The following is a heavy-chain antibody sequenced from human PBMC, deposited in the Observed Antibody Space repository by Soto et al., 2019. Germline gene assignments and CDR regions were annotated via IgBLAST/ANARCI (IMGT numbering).Heavy chain of an antibody. V-gene: IGHV4-59*01. J-gene: IGHJ4*02. CDR2: IYYSGST. CDR3: ARADYGQHRFY. CDR1: GGSISSYY. D-gene: IGHD3-10*01. Sequence: SETLSLTCTVSGGSISSYYWSWIRQPPGKGLEWIGYIYYSGSTNYNPSLKSRVTISVDTSKNQFSLKLSSVTAADTAVYYCARADYGQHRFYWGQGTLVTVSS.